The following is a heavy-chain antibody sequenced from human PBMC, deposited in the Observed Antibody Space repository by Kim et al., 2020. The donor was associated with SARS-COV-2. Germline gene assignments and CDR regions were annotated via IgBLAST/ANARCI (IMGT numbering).Heavy chain of an antibody. D-gene: IGHD3-22*01. CDR1: GVSFSSLS. V-gene: IGHV3-48*02. CDR2: IMGTSGVT. J-gene: IGHJ4*02. CDR3: ATERGSYYDTDGYYVFDQ. Sequence: GGSLRLSCGVSGVSFSSLSMHWVRQAPGKGLEWIAYIMGTSGVTFYADSVKGRFTISRDNAKKSLYLQMTGVRDEDTALYYCATERGSYYDTDGYYVFDQWGQGTLVTVSS.